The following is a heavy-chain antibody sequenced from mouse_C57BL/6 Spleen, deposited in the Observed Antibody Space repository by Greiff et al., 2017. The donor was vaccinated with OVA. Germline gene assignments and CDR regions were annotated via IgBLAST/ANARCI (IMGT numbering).Heavy chain of an antibody. J-gene: IGHJ3*01. Sequence: VQLQQSGPELVKPGASVKISCKASGYSFTGYYMNWVKQSPEKSLEWIGEFNPRSGGTTYNQKFKDKATLTVDKSSSTAYMQLKSLTSEDAAVYYCARPTRFAYWGQGTLVTVSA. CDR1: GYSFTGYY. CDR2: FNPRSGGT. V-gene: IGHV1-42*01. CDR3: ARPTRFAY. D-gene: IGHD1-1*01.